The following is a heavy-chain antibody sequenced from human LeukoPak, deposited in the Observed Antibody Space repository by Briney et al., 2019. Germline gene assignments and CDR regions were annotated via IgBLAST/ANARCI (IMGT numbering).Heavy chain of an antibody. V-gene: IGHV3-21*01. CDR3: ARLLWFGESPGDYGMDV. D-gene: IGHD3-10*01. J-gene: IGHJ6*04. Sequence: GGSLRLSCAASGFTFSSYSMNWVRQAPGKGLEWVSSISSSSYIYYSESVKGRFTISRDNAKNSLYLQMNSLRAEDTAVYYCARLLWFGESPGDYGMDVWGKGTTVTVSS. CDR2: ISSSSYI. CDR1: GFTFSSYS.